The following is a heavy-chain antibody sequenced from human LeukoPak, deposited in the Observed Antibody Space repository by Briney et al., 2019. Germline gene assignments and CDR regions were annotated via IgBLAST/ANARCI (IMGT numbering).Heavy chain of an antibody. CDR1: GFTFSSYS. CDR3: ARYDTAQNDAFDI. D-gene: IGHD3-3*01. Sequence: GGSLRLSCAASGFTFSSYSMNWVRQAPGKGLEWVSSISSSSSYIYYADSVKGRFTISRDNAKNSLYLQMNSLRAEDTAVYYCARYDTAQNDAFDIWGQGTMVTVSS. J-gene: IGHJ3*02. CDR2: ISSSSSYI. V-gene: IGHV3-21*01.